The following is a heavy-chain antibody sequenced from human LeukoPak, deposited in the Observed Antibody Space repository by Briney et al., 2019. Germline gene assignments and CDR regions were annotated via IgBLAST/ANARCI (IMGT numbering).Heavy chain of an antibody. V-gene: IGHV4-34*01. D-gene: IGHD2-2*02. J-gene: IGHJ4*02. CDR1: GGSFSGYY. CDR2: INHSGST. CDR3: ARGPLPSTSCYNY. Sequence: SETLSLTCAVYGGSFSGYYWSWIRQPPGKGLEWIGEINHSGSTNYNPSLKSRVTISVDTSKNQFSLKLSSVTAADTAVYYCARGPLPSTSCYNYWGQGTLVTVSS.